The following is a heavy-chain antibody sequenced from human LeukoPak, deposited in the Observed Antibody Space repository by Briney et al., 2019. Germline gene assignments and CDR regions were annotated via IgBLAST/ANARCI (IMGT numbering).Heavy chain of an antibody. CDR1: GFTFTTYA. CDR3: AKSHSVAQRGYFDY. D-gene: IGHD4-23*01. Sequence: GGSLRLSCAASGFTFTTYAMSWVRQAPGKGLEWVSTVANSGVDTYYADSVRGRFAISRDNSRNTVYLQINSLRAEDTAVYYCAKSHSVAQRGYFDYWGQGTLVTVSS. V-gene: IGHV3-23*01. J-gene: IGHJ4*02. CDR2: VANSGVDT.